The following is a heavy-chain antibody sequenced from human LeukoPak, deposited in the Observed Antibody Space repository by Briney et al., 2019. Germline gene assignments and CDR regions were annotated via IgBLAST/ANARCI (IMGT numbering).Heavy chain of an antibody. CDR3: ARRGYSYGFVDY. J-gene: IGHJ4*02. D-gene: IGHD5-18*01. CDR1: GGSISSGSYY. Sequence: SQTLSLTCTVSGGSISSGSYYWSWIRQPAGKGLEWIGRIYTSGSTNYNPSLKSRVTISVDTSKNQFSLKLSSVTAADTAVYYCARRGYSYGFVDYWGQGTLVTVSS. V-gene: IGHV4-61*02. CDR2: IYTSGST.